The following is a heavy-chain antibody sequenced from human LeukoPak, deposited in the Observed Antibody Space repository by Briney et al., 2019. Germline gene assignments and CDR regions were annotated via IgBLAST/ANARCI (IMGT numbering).Heavy chain of an antibody. CDR2: IHHSGGT. CDR3: ARPYAPFTGNDAFDI. V-gene: IGHV4-38-2*01. J-gene: IGHJ3*02. CDR1: GYSLSSDYY. Sequence: SETLSLTCAVSGYSLSSDYYWGWIRQPPGKGLEWIGTIHHSGGTYYNPSLKSRVTISADTSRNQFSLKLTSVTAADTAVYYCARPYAPFTGNDAFDIWGQGTMVTVSS. D-gene: IGHD1-1*01.